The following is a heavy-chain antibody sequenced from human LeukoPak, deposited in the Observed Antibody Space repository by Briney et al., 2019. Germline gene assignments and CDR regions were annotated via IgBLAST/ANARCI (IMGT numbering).Heavy chain of an antibody. CDR1: GYTFISYG. J-gene: IGHJ4*02. V-gene: IGHV1-18*01. CDR3: ARDCIGCHGFDY. D-gene: IGHD2-15*01. CDR2: VSADADDT. Sequence: ASVKVSCKASGYTFISYGISWVRQAPGQGLEWMGWVSADADDTNYVQKFQGRVTMTTDTSTSTAYMELRSLRSDDTAVYYCARDCIGCHGFDYWGQGTLVTVSS.